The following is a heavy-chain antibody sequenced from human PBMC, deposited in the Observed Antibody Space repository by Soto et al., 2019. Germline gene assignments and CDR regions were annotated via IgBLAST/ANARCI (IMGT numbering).Heavy chain of an antibody. J-gene: IGHJ4*02. D-gene: IGHD3-10*01. Sequence: QVQLQESGPGLVKPSETLSLTCTVSGGSISSYYWSWIRQPPGKGLEWIGYIYYSGSTNYNPSLRSRAPISVDTSKNQFSLKLSSVTAADTAVYYCARLWGWFGDYWGQGTLVTVSS. CDR1: GGSISSYY. CDR2: IYYSGST. CDR3: ARLWGWFGDY. V-gene: IGHV4-59*08.